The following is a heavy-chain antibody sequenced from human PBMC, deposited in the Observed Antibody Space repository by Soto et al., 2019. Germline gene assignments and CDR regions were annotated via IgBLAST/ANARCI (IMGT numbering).Heavy chain of an antibody. V-gene: IGHV4-4*07. D-gene: IGHD2-15*01. CDR3: ARYCSGGSCYSLFYYYGMDV. CDR2: IYTSGST. CDR1: GGSIRRYY. Sequence: PDTLSLTCPVSGGSIRRYYWSWIRKPAGKGLEWIGCIYTSGSTNYTPSLKSRVTMSVDTSKNQFSLKLSSVTAADTAVYYCARYCSGGSCYSLFYYYGMDVWGQGTTVTVSS. J-gene: IGHJ6*02.